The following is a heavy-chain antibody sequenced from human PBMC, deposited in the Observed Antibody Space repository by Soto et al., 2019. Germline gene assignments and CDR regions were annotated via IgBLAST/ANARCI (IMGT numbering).Heavy chain of an antibody. D-gene: IGHD2-21*02. CDR2: VFWSDDK. CDR1: SFSFTISGVA. CDR3: ALITNCGRDCAFDA. V-gene: IGHV2-5*01. J-gene: IGHJ5*02. Sequence: QITLKESGPPLERPTQTLTLTCNFFSFSFTISGVAMGSVRQPPGKTLKWLAIVFWSDDKSYSPSLSDKLTINTDNSQYQLVLRMTNIDPVDTATCYCALITNCGRDCAFDAWGQGTLVSVSS.